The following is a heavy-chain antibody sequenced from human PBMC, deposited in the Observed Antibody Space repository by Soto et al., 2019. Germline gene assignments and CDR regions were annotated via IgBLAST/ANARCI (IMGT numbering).Heavy chain of an antibody. CDR1: GFTFSDYY. D-gene: IGHD2-2*01. Sequence: QVQLVESGGGLVKPGGSLRLSCAASGFTFSDYYMSWIRQAPGKGLEWVSYISSSSSYTNYADSVKGRLTISRDNDKNYLYLQMNSLKAEDTAVYYCARDRGYCSSTSCYYYYYYGMDVWCQGTTVTVSS. V-gene: IGHV3-11*06. CDR3: ARDRGYCSSTSCYYYYYYGMDV. CDR2: ISSSSSYT. J-gene: IGHJ6*02.